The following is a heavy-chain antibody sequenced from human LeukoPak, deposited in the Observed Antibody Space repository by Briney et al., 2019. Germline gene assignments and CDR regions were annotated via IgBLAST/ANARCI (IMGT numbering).Heavy chain of an antibody. CDR1: GGSISSGGYS. V-gene: IGHV4-30-2*01. J-gene: IGHJ6*02. CDR3: ARFLVVVITAGMDV. CDR2: IYHSGST. D-gene: IGHD3-22*01. Sequence: SETLSLTCAVSGGSISSGGYSWSWIRQPPGKGLEWIGYIYHSGSTYYNPSLKSRVTISVDRSKNQFSLKLSSVTAADTAVYYCARFLVVVITAGMDVWGQGTTVTVSS.